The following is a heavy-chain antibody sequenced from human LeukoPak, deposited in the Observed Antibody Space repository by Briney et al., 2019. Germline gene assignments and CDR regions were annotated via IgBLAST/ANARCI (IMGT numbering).Heavy chain of an antibody. CDR2: IYYSGST. D-gene: IGHD6-13*01. CDR3: ARLESGYSSSWTYYYYYYYMDV. Sequence: SETLSLTCTVSGGSISSSSYYWGWIRQAPGKGLEWIWSIYYSGSTYYNPSRKSRVAISVDTSKNQFSLKLSSVTAADTAVYYCARLESGYSSSWTYYYYYYYMDVWGKGTTVTVSS. V-gene: IGHV4-39*07. J-gene: IGHJ6*03. CDR1: GGSISSSSYY.